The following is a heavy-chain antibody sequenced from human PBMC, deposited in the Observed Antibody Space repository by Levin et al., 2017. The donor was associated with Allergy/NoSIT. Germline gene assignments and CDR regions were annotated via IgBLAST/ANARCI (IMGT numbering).Heavy chain of an antibody. V-gene: IGHV3-53*01. CDR3: ARLSGTVWSPFDR. Sequence: GGSLRLSCAASGFTVSSNYMSWVRQAPGKGLEWVSLYYGDGRTAYGDSVKGRFTLSRDISRNTLDLQMNSLRAEDTALCYCARLSGTVWSPFDRWGQGTLVTVSS. CDR1: GFTVSSNY. CDR2: YYGDGRT. J-gene: IGHJ4*02. D-gene: IGHD1-1*01.